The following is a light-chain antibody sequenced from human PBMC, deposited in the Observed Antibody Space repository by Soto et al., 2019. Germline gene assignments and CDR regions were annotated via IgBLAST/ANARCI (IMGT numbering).Light chain of an antibody. CDR3: MQATQYPWT. CDR1: QSLVHNDGNTY. J-gene: IGKJ1*01. Sequence: EIVMTQTPLSSAVTLGQPASISCRSSQSLVHNDGNTYLTWFQQRPGQPTRLLLYKISNRFSGVPDRFSGSGAGTDFTLKISRVEVEDVGVYYCMQATQYPWTFGQGTKVEIK. V-gene: IGKV2-24*01. CDR2: KIS.